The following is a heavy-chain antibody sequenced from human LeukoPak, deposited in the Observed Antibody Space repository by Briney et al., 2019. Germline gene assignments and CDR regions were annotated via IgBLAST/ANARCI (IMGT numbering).Heavy chain of an antibody. D-gene: IGHD2-8*01. CDR2: ISYDGSNK. CDR3: ASCTNGVCYTQYYYYGMDV. V-gene: IGHV3-30*03. Sequence: GGSLRLSCAASGFTFSNAWMSWVRQAPGKGLEWVAVISYDGSNKYYADSVKGRFTISRDNSKNTLYLQMNSLRAEDTAVYYCASCTNGVCYTQYYYYGMDVWGQGTTVTVSS. J-gene: IGHJ6*02. CDR1: GFTFSNAW.